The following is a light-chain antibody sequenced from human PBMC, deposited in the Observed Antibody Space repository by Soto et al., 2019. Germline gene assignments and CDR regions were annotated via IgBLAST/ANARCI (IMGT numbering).Light chain of an antibody. CDR2: DAS. CDR1: QSISSW. J-gene: IGKJ1*01. V-gene: IGKV1-5*01. Sequence: DIQMTQSPSTLSASVGDRFTITCRSSQSISSWLAWYQQKPGKAPKLLIYDASSLESGVPSRFSGSGSGTEFPLTISSLQPDDFATYYCQQYNSYSTFGQGTKVDIK. CDR3: QQYNSYST.